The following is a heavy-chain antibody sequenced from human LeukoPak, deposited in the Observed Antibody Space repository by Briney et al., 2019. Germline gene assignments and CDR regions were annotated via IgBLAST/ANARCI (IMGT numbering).Heavy chain of an antibody. D-gene: IGHD6-19*01. CDR2: ISGYNGNT. CDR1: GYTFTSYG. J-gene: IGHJ4*02. V-gene: IGHV1-18*01. Sequence: ASVKVSCKASGYTFTSYGISWVRQAPGKGLEWMGWISGYNGNTNYAQKFQGRVTMTEDTSTDTAYMELSSLRSEDTAVYYCASGRGVIKQWLYYWGQGTLVTVSS. CDR3: ASGRGVIKQWLYY.